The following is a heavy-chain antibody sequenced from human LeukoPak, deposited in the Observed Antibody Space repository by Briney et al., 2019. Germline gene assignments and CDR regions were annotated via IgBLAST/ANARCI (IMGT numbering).Heavy chain of an antibody. J-gene: IGHJ4*02. CDR1: GFTFSSYG. CDR2: LSGSGSNT. D-gene: IGHD1-26*01. Sequence: GGSLRLSCAASGFTFSSYGMSWVRQAPGKGLEWASGLSGSGSNTYYADSVKGRFTIYRDNSKNKLYLQMRGLRAEDTAIYSCARAVYTGGYGGFYFDYWGQGTLVTVSS. CDR3: ARAVYTGGYGGFYFDY. V-gene: IGHV3-23*01.